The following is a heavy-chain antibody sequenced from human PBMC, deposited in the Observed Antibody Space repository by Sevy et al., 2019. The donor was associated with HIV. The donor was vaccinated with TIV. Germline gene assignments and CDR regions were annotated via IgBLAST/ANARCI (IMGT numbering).Heavy chain of an antibody. CDR1: GFTFNSYW. D-gene: IGHD5-12*01. CDR3: AREGSSYDTYYNHYGIDV. J-gene: IGHJ6*02. CDR2: INQDGSEK. V-gene: IGHV3-7*01. Sequence: GGSLRLSCSTSGFTFNSYWLTWVRQAPGKGLEWVANINQDGSEKNYVDSVKGRFTISRDNAQKSVFLQMRALRAADTGVYYYAREGSSYDTYYNHYGIDVRGQGTTVTVSS.